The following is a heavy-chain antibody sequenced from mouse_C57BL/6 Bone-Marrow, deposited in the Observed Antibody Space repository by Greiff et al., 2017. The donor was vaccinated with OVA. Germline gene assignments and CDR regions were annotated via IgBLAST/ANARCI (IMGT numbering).Heavy chain of an antibody. CDR1: GFTFSDFY. Sequence: EVKLMESGGGLVQSGRSLRLSCATSGFTFSDFYMGWVRQAPGKGLEWIAASRNKANDYTTEYSASVKGRFIVSRDTSQSILYLQMNALRAEDTAIYYCARDHDGYPWYFDVWGTGTTVTVSS. D-gene: IGHD2-3*01. J-gene: IGHJ1*03. CDR3: ARDHDGYPWYFDV. CDR2: SRNKANDYTT. V-gene: IGHV7-1*01.